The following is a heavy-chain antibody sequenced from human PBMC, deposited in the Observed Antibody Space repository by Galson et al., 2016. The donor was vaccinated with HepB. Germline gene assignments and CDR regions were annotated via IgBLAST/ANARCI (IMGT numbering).Heavy chain of an antibody. CDR3: ARQDSSWRGYGMDV. D-gene: IGHD6-13*01. Sequence: QSGAEVKKPGESLRISCKGSGYSFTNYWINWVRQMPGKGLEWMGKIDPSDSYTNYSPSFQGHVTISADKSISTAYLQWSSLKASDAAMYYCARQDSSWRGYGMDVWGQGTTVTVSS. CDR2: IDPSDSYT. CDR1: GYSFTNYW. V-gene: IGHV5-10-1*01. J-gene: IGHJ6*02.